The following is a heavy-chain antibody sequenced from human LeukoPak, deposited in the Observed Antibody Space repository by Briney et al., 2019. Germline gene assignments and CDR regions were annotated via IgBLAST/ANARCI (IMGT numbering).Heavy chain of an antibody. CDR3: ASRSGGNLRGFDY. Sequence: SETLSLTCTVSGGSISRGSYYWCWIRQSAGKGLEWIGRIYTSGSTNYNPSLKSRVTISVDTSKNQLYLKLSSVTAADTAVYYCASRSGGNLRGFDYWGQGTLVTVSS. CDR2: IYTSGST. V-gene: IGHV4-61*02. J-gene: IGHJ4*02. CDR1: GGSISRGSYY. D-gene: IGHD2-15*01.